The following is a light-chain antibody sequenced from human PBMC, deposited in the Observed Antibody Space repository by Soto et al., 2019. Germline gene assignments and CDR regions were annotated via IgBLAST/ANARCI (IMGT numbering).Light chain of an antibody. V-gene: IGKV1-33*01. Sequence: DIQMTQSPSSLSASVGDRVTITCQASQDISNYLHWYQQKPGKAPKFLIYDASNLETGVPSRFSGTGSGTDFTFTISSLQPEDIATYYCQQYDNLPLTFGGGTKV. CDR2: DAS. CDR1: QDISNY. CDR3: QQYDNLPLT. J-gene: IGKJ4*01.